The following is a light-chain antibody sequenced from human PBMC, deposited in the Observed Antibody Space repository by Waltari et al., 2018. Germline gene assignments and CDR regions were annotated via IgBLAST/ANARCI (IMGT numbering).Light chain of an antibody. V-gene: IGLV3-21*01. J-gene: IGLJ1*01. CDR1: NIESKH. CDR2: YDN. CDR3: QVWDANTDPGV. Sequence: SYVLTQPPSVSVAPGETARLTCGGNNIESKHEHSYRKRPGQAPVVVISYDNDRAAGIPERFSGSNSGNTATLTISRVEAGDEADYYCQVWDANTDPGVFGTGTEVTVL.